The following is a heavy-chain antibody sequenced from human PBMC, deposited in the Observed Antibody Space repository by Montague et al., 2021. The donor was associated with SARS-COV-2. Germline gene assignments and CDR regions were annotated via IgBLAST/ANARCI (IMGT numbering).Heavy chain of an antibody. CDR1: GDSINNYY. CDR2: IYYSGGANYYPSRGT. D-gene: IGHD5-12*01. Sequence: SETLSLTRTVSGDSINNYYWSWIRQSPGKGLGYIGYIYYSGGANYYPSRGTNYNPSFESRVAISLDTSKNQFSLNLSSVTTADTAVYYCARGSGYSGYALAYWGQGTRVTVSS. V-gene: IGHV4-59*01. J-gene: IGHJ4*02. CDR3: ARGSGYSGYALAY.